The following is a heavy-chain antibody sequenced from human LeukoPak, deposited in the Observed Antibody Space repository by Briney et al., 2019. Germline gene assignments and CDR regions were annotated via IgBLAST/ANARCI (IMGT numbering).Heavy chain of an antibody. CDR2: INHSGST. Sequence: KPSETLSLTCGVYGGSFSGYYWSWIRQPPGKGLEWIGEINHSGSTNYNPSLKSRVTISVDTSKNQFSLKLSSVTAADTAVYYCARGGWELLRRQLNWFDPWGEGTLVTVSS. V-gene: IGHV4-34*01. J-gene: IGHJ5*02. CDR1: GGSFSGYY. CDR3: ARGGWELLRRQLNWFDP. D-gene: IGHD1-26*01.